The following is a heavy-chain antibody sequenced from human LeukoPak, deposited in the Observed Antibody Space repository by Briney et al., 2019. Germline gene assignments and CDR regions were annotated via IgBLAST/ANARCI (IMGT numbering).Heavy chain of an antibody. Sequence: SETLSLTCTVSGGSISSYYWSWIRQPAGKGLEWIGRIYTSGSTNYNPSLKSRVTMSVDTSKNQFSLKLSSVTAADTAVYYCASTYYDFWSGYSYLDCWGQGTLVTVSS. CDR3: ASTYYDFWSGYSYLDC. CDR2: IYTSGST. D-gene: IGHD3-3*01. V-gene: IGHV4-4*07. CDR1: GGSISSYY. J-gene: IGHJ4*02.